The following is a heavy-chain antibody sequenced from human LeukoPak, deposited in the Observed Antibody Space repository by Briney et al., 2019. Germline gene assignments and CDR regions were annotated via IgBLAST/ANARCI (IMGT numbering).Heavy chain of an antibody. CDR1: GGPISNYY. CDR3: ARHYGDYYYYGMDV. D-gene: IGHD4/OR15-4a*01. Sequence: PSETLSLTCTVSGGPISNYYWSWIRQPPGKGLECIGYFHYSVSTNYNPSLKSRVTISVDTSKNQFSLKLTSVTAADTAVYYCARHYGDYYYYGMDVWGQGTTVTVSS. CDR2: FHYSVST. V-gene: IGHV4-59*08. J-gene: IGHJ6*02.